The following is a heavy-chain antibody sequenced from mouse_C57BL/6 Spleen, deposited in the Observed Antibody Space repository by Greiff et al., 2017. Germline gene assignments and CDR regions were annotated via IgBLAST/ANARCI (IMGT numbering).Heavy chain of an antibody. V-gene: IGHV5-17*01. J-gene: IGHJ4*01. CDR3: ARPYYGSNYYYAMDY. D-gene: IGHD1-1*01. CDR1: GFTFSDYG. Sequence: EVKLVESGGGLVKPGGSLKLSCAASGFTFSDYGMHWVRQAPEKGLEWVAYISSGSSTIYYADTVKGRFTISRDNAKNTLFLQMTSLRSEDTAMYYCARPYYGSNYYYAMDYWGQGTSVTVSS. CDR2: ISSGSSTI.